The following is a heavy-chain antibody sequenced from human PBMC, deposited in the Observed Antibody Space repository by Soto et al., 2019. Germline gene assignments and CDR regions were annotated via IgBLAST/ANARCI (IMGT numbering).Heavy chain of an antibody. V-gene: IGHV4-30-4*08. J-gene: IGHJ4*02. CDR1: GGSINSADYY. D-gene: IGHD3-10*01. CDR3: DRGPTSDKVDY. CDR2: IYDSGKT. Sequence: VQLQESGPGLVKPSQTLSLTCTVSGGSINSADYYWSWIRQPPGEGLEWIGHIYDSGKTYTNPSLQSQVTMSVDTSKTQFSLRLTSVTAVDTAVYYCDRGPTSDKVDYWGQGTLVTVSS.